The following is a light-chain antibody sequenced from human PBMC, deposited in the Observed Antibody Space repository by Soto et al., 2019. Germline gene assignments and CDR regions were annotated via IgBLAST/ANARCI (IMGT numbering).Light chain of an antibody. CDR3: CSYEYSSSYV. Sequence: QSVLTQPASVSGSPGQSITISCTGTSSDVGSYNLVSWYQQHPGKAPKLMIYEGHKRPSGVSNRFSGSKSGNTASLTISGLQAEEEADDYCCSYEYSSSYVFGTGTKVTV. CDR2: EGH. J-gene: IGLJ1*01. CDR1: SSDVGSYNL. V-gene: IGLV2-23*01.